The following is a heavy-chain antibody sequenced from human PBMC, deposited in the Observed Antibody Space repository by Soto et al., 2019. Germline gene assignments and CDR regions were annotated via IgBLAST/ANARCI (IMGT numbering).Heavy chain of an antibody. CDR3: ARGCCLRLGGKYFDY. V-gene: IGHV1-2*04. D-gene: IGHD3-16*01. Sequence: ASVKVSCKASGYTFTGYYMHWVRQAPGQGLEWMGWINPNSGGTNYAQKFQGWVTMTRDTSISTAYMELSRLRSDDTAVYYCARGCCLRLGGKYFDYWGQGTLVTVSS. CDR1: GYTFTGYY. J-gene: IGHJ4*02. CDR2: INPNSGGT.